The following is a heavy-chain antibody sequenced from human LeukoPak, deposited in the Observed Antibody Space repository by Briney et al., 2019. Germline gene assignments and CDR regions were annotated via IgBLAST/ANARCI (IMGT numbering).Heavy chain of an antibody. CDR3: ATDDTAIGYYDSSGYYGGNY. V-gene: IGHV1-69*04. CDR1: GGTFSSYA. CDR2: IIPILGIA. D-gene: IGHD3-22*01. Sequence: SVKGSCKASGGTFSSYAISWVRRAPGQGLEWMGRIIPILGIANYAQKFQGRVTITADKSTSTAYMELSSLRSEETAVYYCATDDTAIGYYDSSGYYGGNYWGQGTLVTVSS. J-gene: IGHJ4*02.